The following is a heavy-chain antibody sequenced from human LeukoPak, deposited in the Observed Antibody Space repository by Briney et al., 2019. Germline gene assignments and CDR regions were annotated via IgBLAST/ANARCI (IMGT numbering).Heavy chain of an antibody. Sequence: ASVKVSCKASGYTFTSYGISWVRQAPGQGLEWVGGIIPIFGTANYAQKFQGRVTITADESTSTAYMELSSLRSDDTAVYYCARDGHCSGGSCGYWDYYYYYMDVWGKGTTVTVSS. CDR2: IIPIFGTA. J-gene: IGHJ6*03. V-gene: IGHV1-69*13. CDR3: ARDGHCSGGSCGYWDYYYYYMDV. CDR1: GYTFTSYG. D-gene: IGHD2-15*01.